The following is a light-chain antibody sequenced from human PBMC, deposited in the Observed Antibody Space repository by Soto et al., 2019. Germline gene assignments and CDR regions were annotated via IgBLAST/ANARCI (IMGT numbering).Light chain of an antibody. CDR1: QSISSW. CDR2: KAS. CDR3: QQYNVYST. J-gene: IGKJ4*01. V-gene: IGKV1-5*03. Sequence: DIQMTQSPSTLSASIGVRVNITCRASQSISSWLAWYQQKPGKAPKVLIYKASNLESGVPSRFSGSGSETEFTLTISSLQPDDFATYYCQQYNVYSTFGGGTKVDIK.